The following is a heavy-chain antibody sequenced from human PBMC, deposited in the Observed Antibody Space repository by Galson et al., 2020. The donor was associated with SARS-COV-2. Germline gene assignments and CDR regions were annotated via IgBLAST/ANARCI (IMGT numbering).Heavy chain of an antibody. J-gene: IGHJ4*02. V-gene: IGHV3-64D*09. CDR1: GFTFSDFA. Sequence: GGSLRLSCSASGFTFSDFAMHWVRQAPGKGLEYVSAISSNGGTSFYADSENGRFTMSRDNAKNTFYLQMTGRRVEDTAFYYCLSFSSTRDNYWGQGTLLTVSS. CDR2: ISSNGGTS. CDR3: LSFSSTRDNY. D-gene: IGHD6-13*01.